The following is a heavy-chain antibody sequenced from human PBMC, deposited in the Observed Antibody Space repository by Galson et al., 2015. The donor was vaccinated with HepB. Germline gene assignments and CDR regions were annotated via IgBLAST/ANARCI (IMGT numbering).Heavy chain of an antibody. V-gene: IGHV6-1*01. CDR1: GDSVSNNNVA. CDR3: ARTGGGYFDY. CDR2: TYYRSKWYN. J-gene: IGHJ4*02. Sequence: CAISGDSVSNNNVAWDWIRQSPSRGLEWLGRTYYRSKWYNNYAVSVKSRITINPDTSKNQFSLQLNSVTPEDTAVYYCARTGGGYFDYWGQGTLVTASS. D-gene: IGHD3-16*01.